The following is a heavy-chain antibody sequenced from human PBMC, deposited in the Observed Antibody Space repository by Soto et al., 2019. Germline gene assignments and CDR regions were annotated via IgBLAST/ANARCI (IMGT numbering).Heavy chain of an antibody. CDR3: ATSRYYYDSSGYYGFYYYYGMDV. V-gene: IGHV1-69*01. CDR2: IIPIFGTA. J-gene: IGHJ6*02. D-gene: IGHD3-22*01. CDR1: GGTFSSYA. Sequence: QVQLVQSGAEVKKPGSSVKVSCKASGGTFSSYAISWVRQAPGQGLEWMGGIIPIFGTANYAQKFQGRVTITADESTSTAYMELSSLRSEDTAVYYCATSRYYYDSSGYYGFYYYYGMDVWGQGTMVTVSS.